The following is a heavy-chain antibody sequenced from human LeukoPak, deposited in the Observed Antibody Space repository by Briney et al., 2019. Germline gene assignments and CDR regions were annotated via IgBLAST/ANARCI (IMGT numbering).Heavy chain of an antibody. D-gene: IGHD2-15*01. J-gene: IGHJ3*02. Sequence: SETLSLTCTVPGGSISSYYWSWIRQPPGKGLEWIGYIYYSGSTNYNPSLKSRVTISVDTSKNQFSLKLSSVTAADTAVYYCARDRWGYCSGGSCYEGGAFDIWGQGTMVTVSS. CDR1: GGSISSYY. V-gene: IGHV4-59*01. CDR3: ARDRWGYCSGGSCYEGGAFDI. CDR2: IYYSGST.